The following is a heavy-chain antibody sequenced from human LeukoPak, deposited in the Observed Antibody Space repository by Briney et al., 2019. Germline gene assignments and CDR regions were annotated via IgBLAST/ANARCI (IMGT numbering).Heavy chain of an antibody. Sequence: GDSLKISCKGSGYSFTSYWIGWVRQMPGKGLEWMGIIYPGDSDTRYSPSFQGQVTISADKSISTAYLQWSSLKASDTAMYYCARQYCSSTSCYGRFDYWGQGTLVTVSS. J-gene: IGHJ4*02. D-gene: IGHD2-2*01. CDR3: ARQYCSSTSCYGRFDY. CDR1: GYSFTSYW. V-gene: IGHV5-51*01. CDR2: IYPGDSDT.